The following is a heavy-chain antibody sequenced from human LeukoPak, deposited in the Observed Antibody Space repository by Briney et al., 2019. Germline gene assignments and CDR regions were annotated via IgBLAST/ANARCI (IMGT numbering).Heavy chain of an antibody. CDR2: ISAYNGNT. J-gene: IGHJ4*02. CDR3: AREEPSGYSYGFDY. V-gene: IGHV1-18*01. CDR1: GYTFTSYG. D-gene: IGHD5-18*01. Sequence: ASVKVSCKASGYTFTSYGISWVRQAPGQGLEWMGWISAYNGNTNYAQKFQGRVTITADESTSTAYMELSSLRSEDTAVYYCAREEPSGYSYGFDYWGQGTLVTVSS.